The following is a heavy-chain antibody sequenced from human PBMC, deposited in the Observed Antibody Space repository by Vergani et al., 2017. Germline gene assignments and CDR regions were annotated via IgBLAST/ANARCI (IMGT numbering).Heavy chain of an antibody. V-gene: IGHV4-59*01. Sequence: QVQLQESGPGLVKPSETLSLTCTVSGGSISSYYWSWIRQPPGKGLEWIGYIYYSGSTNYNPSLKSRVTISVDTSKNQFSLKLSSVTAADTAVYYCARSAVVRGVTPASYFDYWGQGTLVTVSS. D-gene: IGHD3-10*01. CDR3: ARSAVVRGVTPASYFDY. CDR2: IYYSGST. CDR1: GGSISSYY. J-gene: IGHJ4*02.